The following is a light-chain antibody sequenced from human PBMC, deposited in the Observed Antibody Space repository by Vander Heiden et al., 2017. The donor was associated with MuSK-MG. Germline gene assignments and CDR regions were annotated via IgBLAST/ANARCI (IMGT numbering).Light chain of an antibody. CDR1: PSVSSNS. CDR3: QQYGSSPWT. J-gene: IGKJ1*01. CDR2: GAS. V-gene: IGKV3-20*01. Sequence: ENVLTQSPGTLPLSPGERATLSCRASPSVSSNSSAWYQQRPGQAPRLLIDGASSRATGIPDRFSGTGSGTDFTLTISRLEPEDFTMYYCQQYGSSPWTFGEGTKMEVK.